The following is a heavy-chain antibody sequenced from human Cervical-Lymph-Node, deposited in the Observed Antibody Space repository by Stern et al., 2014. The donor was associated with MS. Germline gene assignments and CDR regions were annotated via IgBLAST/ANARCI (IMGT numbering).Heavy chain of an antibody. Sequence: VQLVQSGAEVKKPGASVKVSCKASGYTFTSYGISWVRQAPGQGLEWMGWISAYKGNTNYAQKLQGRVTMTTDTATSTAYMELRSLRSDDTAVYYCARVDETQTTVVTHYWGQGTLVTVSS. D-gene: IGHD4-23*01. CDR1: GYTFTSYG. CDR2: ISAYKGNT. CDR3: ARVDETQTTVVTHY. J-gene: IGHJ4*02. V-gene: IGHV1-18*01.